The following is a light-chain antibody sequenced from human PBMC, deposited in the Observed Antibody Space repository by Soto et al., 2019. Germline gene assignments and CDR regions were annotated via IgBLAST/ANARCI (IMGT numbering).Light chain of an antibody. J-gene: IGLJ2*01. Sequence: QAVVTQPASVSGSPGQSITISCTGTSSDVGGYNYVSWYQQHPGRAPQLMIYDVSHRPSGVSNRFSGSRSGNTASLTISGLQAADEADYYCSSYATSTTVLFGGGTKLTVL. CDR1: SSDVGGYNY. V-gene: IGLV2-14*03. CDR2: DVS. CDR3: SSYATSTTVL.